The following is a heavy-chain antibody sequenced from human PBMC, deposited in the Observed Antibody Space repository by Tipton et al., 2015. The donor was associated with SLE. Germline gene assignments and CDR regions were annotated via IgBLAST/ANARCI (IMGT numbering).Heavy chain of an antibody. CDR3: AKDAPPGALDY. V-gene: IGHV3-33*06. CDR2: IWYDGSNK. Sequence: SLRLSCAASGFTFSSYGMHWVRQAPGKGLEWVAVIWYDGSNKDYADSVKGRFTISRDNSKNTLYLQMNSLRAEDTAVYYCAKDAPPGALDYLGQETLVTVAS. D-gene: IGHD1-14*01. J-gene: IGHJ4*02. CDR1: GFTFSSYG.